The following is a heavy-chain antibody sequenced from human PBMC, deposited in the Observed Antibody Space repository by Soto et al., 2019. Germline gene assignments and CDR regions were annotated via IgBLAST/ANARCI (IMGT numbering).Heavy chain of an antibody. J-gene: IGHJ6*02. V-gene: IGHV3-43D*04. Sequence: EVQLVESGGVVVQPGGSLRLSCAASGFTFDDYAMHWVRQAPGKGLEWVSLISWDGGSTYYADSVKGRFTISRDNSKNYLYLQMNSLRAEDTALYYCAKDISLPPVAGTIYYYYGMDVWGQGTTVTVSS. D-gene: IGHD6-19*01. CDR1: GFTFDDYA. CDR3: AKDISLPPVAGTIYYYYGMDV. CDR2: ISWDGGST.